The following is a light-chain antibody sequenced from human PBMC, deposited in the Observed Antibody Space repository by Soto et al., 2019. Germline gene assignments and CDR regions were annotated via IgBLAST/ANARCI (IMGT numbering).Light chain of an antibody. CDR2: DAS. Sequence: DIQMTQSPSSLSASVGDRVTITCQASQDISNYLNWYQQKPGKAPKLLIYDASNLETGVPSRFSGSGSGTDFTLTISSLQPEYIATYYCQQYDNLPLTFGGGTKVDIK. CDR1: QDISNY. V-gene: IGKV1-33*01. J-gene: IGKJ4*01. CDR3: QQYDNLPLT.